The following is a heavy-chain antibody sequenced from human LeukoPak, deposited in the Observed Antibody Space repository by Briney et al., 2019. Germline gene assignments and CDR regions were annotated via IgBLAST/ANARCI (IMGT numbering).Heavy chain of an antibody. J-gene: IGHJ4*02. CDR1: GYTFTGYY. CDR3: ARMDTAMDSYYFDY. D-gene: IGHD5-18*01. V-gene: IGHV1-2*06. Sequence: GASVKVSCKASGYTFTGYYMHWVRQAPGQGLEWMGRINPNSGGTNYAQKFQGRVTMTRDTSISTAYMELSRLRSDDTAVYYCARMDTAMDSYYFDYWGQGTPVTVSS. CDR2: INPNSGGT.